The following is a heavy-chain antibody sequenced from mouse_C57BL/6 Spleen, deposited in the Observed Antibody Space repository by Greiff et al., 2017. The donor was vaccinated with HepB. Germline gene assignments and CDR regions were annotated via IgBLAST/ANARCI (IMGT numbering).Heavy chain of an antibody. CDR1: GFTFSDYG. V-gene: IGHV5-17*01. J-gene: IGHJ4*01. CDR3: ARGSYYGNYRYAMDY. D-gene: IGHD2-1*01. Sequence: EVMLVESGGGLVKPGGSLKLSCAASGFTFSDYGMHWVRQAPEKGLEWVAYISSGSSTIYYADTVKGRFTISRDNAKNTLYLQMTSLRSEDTAMYYGARGSYYGNYRYAMDYWGQGTSVTVSS. CDR2: ISSGSSTI.